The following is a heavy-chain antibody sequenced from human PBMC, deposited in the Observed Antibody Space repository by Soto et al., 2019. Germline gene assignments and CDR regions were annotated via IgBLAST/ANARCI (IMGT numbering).Heavy chain of an antibody. D-gene: IGHD3-10*01. J-gene: IGHJ5*02. CDR2: IYYSGST. V-gene: IGHV4-59*01. Sequence: PSETLSLTCTVSGGSISSDYWSWIRQPPGKGLEWIGDIYYSGSTNYNPSLKSRVTISVDTSKNQFSLKLSSVTAADTAVYYCARGAITMVRGVYNWFDPWGQGTLVTVSS. CDR1: GGSISSDY. CDR3: ARGAITMVRGVYNWFDP.